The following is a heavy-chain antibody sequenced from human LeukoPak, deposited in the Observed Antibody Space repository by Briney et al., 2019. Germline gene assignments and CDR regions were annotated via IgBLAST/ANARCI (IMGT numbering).Heavy chain of an antibody. V-gene: IGHV1-69*02. J-gene: IGHJ5*02. Sequence: SVKVSCKASGGTFSSYTISWVRQAPGQGLEWMGRIVPILGIANYAQKSQGRVTITADKSTSTAYMELSSLRSEDTAVYYCAILPGGEPTGQNWFDPWGQGTLVTVSS. CDR1: GGTFSSYT. D-gene: IGHD3-16*01. CDR2: IVPILGIA. CDR3: AILPGGEPTGQNWFDP.